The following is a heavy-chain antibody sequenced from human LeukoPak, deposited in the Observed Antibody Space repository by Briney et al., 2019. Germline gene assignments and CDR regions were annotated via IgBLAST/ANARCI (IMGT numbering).Heavy chain of an antibody. CDR1: GFTFSSYG. CDR2: ISYDGSNK. J-gene: IGHJ6*02. V-gene: IGHV3-30*18. CDR3: AKGRNVLRYPYGMDV. Sequence: GGSLRLSCAASGFTFSSYGMHWVRQAPGKGLEWVAVISYDGSNKYYADSVKGRFTISRDNSKNTLYLQMNSLRAEDTAVYYCAKGRNVLRYPYGMDVWGQGTTVTVSS. D-gene: IGHD3-9*01.